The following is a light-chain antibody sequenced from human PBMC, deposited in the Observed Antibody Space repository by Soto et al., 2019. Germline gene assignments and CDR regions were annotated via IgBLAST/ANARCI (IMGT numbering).Light chain of an antibody. J-gene: IGKJ1*01. V-gene: IGKV3-20*01. Sequence: EIGLTQSPCTLSLSTGERATLSCRASQNVDSNYLAWYQQKPGQAPRIIIFGASGRATGIPDRFSGSGSGTDFTLTISRLEPEDFAVYYCQQYGSLSWTFGQGTKVDIK. CDR3: QQYGSLSWT. CDR2: GAS. CDR1: QNVDSNY.